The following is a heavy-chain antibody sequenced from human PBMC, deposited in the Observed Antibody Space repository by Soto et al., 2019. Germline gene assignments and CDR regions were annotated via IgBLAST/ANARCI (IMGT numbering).Heavy chain of an antibody. CDR2: IIPIFGTA. V-gene: IGHV1-69*06. Sequence: SVKVSCKASGGTFSSYAISWVRQAPGQGLEWMGGIIPIFGTANYAQKFQGRVTITADKSTSTAYMELSSLRSEDTAVYYCARGGVVAAPYYYCYYGMDVWGQGTTVTVSS. CDR1: GGTFSSYA. J-gene: IGHJ6*02. CDR3: ARGGVVAAPYYYCYYGMDV. D-gene: IGHD2-15*01.